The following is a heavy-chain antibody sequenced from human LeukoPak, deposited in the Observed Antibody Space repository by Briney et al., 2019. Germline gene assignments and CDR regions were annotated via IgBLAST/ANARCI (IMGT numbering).Heavy chain of an antibody. J-gene: IGHJ3*02. CDR1: GVSFSGYY. D-gene: IGHD5-24*01. Sequence: SETLSLTCAVYGVSFSGYYWSWIRQPPGKGLEWIGEINHSGSTNYNPSLKSRVTISVDTSKNQFSLKLSSVTAADTAVYYCARGRERRLPRIWGQGTMVTVSS. CDR2: INHSGST. CDR3: ARGRERRLPRI. V-gene: IGHV4-34*01.